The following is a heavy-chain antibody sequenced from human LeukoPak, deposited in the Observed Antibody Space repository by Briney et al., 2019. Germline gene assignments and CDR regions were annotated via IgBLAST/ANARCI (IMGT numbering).Heavy chain of an antibody. J-gene: IGHJ6*02. Sequence: SETLSPTCTVSGGSISSYYWSWIRQTSGKGLEWLGRIYSSGSTSYNPSLKSRVTISVDTSKSQFSLKLSSVTAADSAVYYCARNIVGATTNYYHYGMDVWGQGTTVTVSS. D-gene: IGHD1-26*01. CDR2: IYSSGST. CDR3: ARNIVGATTNYYHYGMDV. V-gene: IGHV4-4*07. CDR1: GGSISSYY.